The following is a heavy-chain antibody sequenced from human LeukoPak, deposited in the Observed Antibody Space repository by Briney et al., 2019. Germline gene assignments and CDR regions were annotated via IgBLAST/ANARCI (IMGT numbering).Heavy chain of an antibody. Sequence: ASVKVSCKASGYTFTSYAMHWVRQAPGQRLEWMGWINTGNGNTKYSQEFQGRVTITRDTSASTAYMELSSLRSEDMAVYYCARGAKFRSYGSGTYYTSLPFDPWGQGTLVTVSS. D-gene: IGHD3-10*01. J-gene: IGHJ5*02. V-gene: IGHV1-3*03. CDR2: INTGNGNT. CDR1: GYTFTSYA. CDR3: ARGAKFRSYGSGTYYTSLPFDP.